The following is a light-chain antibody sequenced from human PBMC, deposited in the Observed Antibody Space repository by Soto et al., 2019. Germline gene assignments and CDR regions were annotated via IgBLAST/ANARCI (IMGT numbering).Light chain of an antibody. V-gene: IGKV3-20*01. CDR3: QLYSGSPWT. CDR1: QSINNKY. Sequence: EIVLRRSPGTLSLSPGERATLSCRASQSINNKYLAWYQQEPGQTPRLLIHGVSIRATGIPDRFSGSGSGTDFTLTISRLEPEDFAVYYCQLYSGSPWTFGQGTKVDVK. CDR2: GVS. J-gene: IGKJ1*01.